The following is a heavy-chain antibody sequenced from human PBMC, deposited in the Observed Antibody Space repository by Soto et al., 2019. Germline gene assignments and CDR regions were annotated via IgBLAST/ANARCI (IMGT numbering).Heavy chain of an antibody. J-gene: IGHJ6*03. CDR1: GGSISSYY. Sequence: SETLSLTCTVSGGSISSYYWSWIRQPPGKGLEWIGYIYYSGSTNYNPSLKSRVTISVDTSKNQFSLKLSSVTAADTAVYYCARNSFVYSSSVAYYYYYMAVWGKGTTVTVSS. V-gene: IGHV4-59*01. D-gene: IGHD6-6*01. CDR2: IYYSGST. CDR3: ARNSFVYSSSVAYYYYYMAV.